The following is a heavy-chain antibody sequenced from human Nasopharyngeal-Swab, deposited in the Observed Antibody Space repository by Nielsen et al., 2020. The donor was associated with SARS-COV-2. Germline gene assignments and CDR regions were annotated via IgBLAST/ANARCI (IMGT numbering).Heavy chain of an antibody. CDR3: VRESYYDSSGYRRVFDY. D-gene: IGHD3-22*01. CDR2: IYYSGST. CDR1: GGSISSYY. V-gene: IGHV4-59*01. J-gene: IGHJ4*02. Sequence: GSLRLSCTVSGGSISSYYWSWIRQPPGKGLEWIGYIYYSGSTNYNPSLKSRVTISVDTSKNQFSLKLSSVTAADTAVYYCVRESYYDSSGYRRVFDYWGQGTLVTVSS.